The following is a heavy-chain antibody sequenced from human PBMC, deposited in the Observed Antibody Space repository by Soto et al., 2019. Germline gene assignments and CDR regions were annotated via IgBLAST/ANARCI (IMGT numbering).Heavy chain of an antibody. V-gene: IGHV1-8*02. CDR3: ARVGGSSPDYYYYYMDV. Sequence: ASVKVSCKASGGTFSSYDINWVRQATGQGLEWMGWMNPNSGNTGYAQKFQGRVTMTRNTSISTAYMELSSLRSEDTAVYYCARVGGSSPDYYYYYMDVWGKGTTVTVSS. D-gene: IGHD6-6*01. J-gene: IGHJ6*03. CDR2: MNPNSGNT. CDR1: GGTFSSYD.